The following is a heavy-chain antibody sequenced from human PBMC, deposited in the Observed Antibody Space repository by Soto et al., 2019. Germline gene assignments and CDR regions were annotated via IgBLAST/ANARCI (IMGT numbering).Heavy chain of an antibody. CDR2: INPNSGVT. J-gene: IGHJ5*02. CDR1: GYYFTGYY. D-gene: IGHD6-19*01. V-gene: IGHV1-2*02. CDR3: ATNLFSSTSRGSDFDP. Sequence: QVQLVQSGAEMKKPGASVKISCKASGYYFTGYYMRWVRQAPGQGLEWMGWINPNSGVTNYAQRFQGRVTMTRDTSISTAYLEVKRLTPDDTAVYYCATNLFSSTSRGSDFDPWGQGTLVIVSS.